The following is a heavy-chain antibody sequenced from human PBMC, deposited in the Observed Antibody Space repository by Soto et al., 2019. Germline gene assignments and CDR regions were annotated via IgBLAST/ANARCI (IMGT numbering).Heavy chain of an antibody. D-gene: IGHD3-3*01. CDR1: GGSFSGYY. J-gene: IGHJ6*02. Sequence: QVQLQQWGAGLLKPSETLSLTCAVYGGSFSGYYWSWIRQPPGKGLEWIGEINHSGSTNYNPSLKSRVTISVDTSKNQFSLKLSSVTAADTAVYYCARGRVLRFLEWSKGYYYYGMDVWGQGTTVTVSS. CDR3: ARGRVLRFLEWSKGYYYYGMDV. V-gene: IGHV4-34*01. CDR2: INHSGST.